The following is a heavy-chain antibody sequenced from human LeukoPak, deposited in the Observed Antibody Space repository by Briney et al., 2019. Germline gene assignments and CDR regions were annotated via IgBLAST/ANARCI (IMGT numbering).Heavy chain of an antibody. J-gene: IGHJ3*02. Sequence: ASVRVSFKASGYTFTVYYMNWVRQAPGQGGEGMGWINPNRGGTNYTQKFQGRVTITRDTDNSRDYMEVRRLRCGDTAVYYCARGGYSCYDHAFDIWGQGTMVTVSS. CDR3: ARGGYSCYDHAFDI. D-gene: IGHD5-12*01. V-gene: IGHV1-2*02. CDR2: INPNRGGT. CDR1: GYTFTVYY.